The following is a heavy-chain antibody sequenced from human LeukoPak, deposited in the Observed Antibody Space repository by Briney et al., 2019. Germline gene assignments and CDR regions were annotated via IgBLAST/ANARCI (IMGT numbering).Heavy chain of an antibody. CDR2: ISYEGSNK. J-gene: IGHJ4*02. CDR1: GFTFSSYG. V-gene: IGHV3-30*18. D-gene: IGHD5-18*01. CDR3: AKDVQPGYSYGNPDY. Sequence: PGRSLRLSCAASGFTFSSYGMHWVRQAPGRGLEWVAVISYEGSNKYYANSVKGRLRISRDNSKNTLYLQMNSLRAEDTAVYYCAKDVQPGYSYGNPDYWGQGTLVTVSS.